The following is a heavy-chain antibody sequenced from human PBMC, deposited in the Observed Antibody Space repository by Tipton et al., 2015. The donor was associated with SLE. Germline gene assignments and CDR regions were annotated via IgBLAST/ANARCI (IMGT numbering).Heavy chain of an antibody. J-gene: IGHJ5*02. CDR2: IYPGDSDT. Sequence: QLVRSGAEVKKPGESLKISCKGSGYSFTSYWIGWVRQMPGKGLEWMGIIYPGDSDTRYSPSFQGQVTISADKSISTAYLQWSSLKASDTAMYYCARVGYCSSTSCSYNWFDPWGQGTLVTVSS. CDR1: GYSFTSYW. V-gene: IGHV5-51*03. D-gene: IGHD2-2*01. CDR3: ARVGYCSSTSCSYNWFDP.